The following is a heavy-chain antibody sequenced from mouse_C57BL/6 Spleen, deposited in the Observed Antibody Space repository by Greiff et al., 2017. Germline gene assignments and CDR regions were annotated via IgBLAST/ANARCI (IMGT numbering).Heavy chain of an antibody. CDR3: APDRFAY. V-gene: IGHV1-64*01. Sequence: QVHVKQPGAELVKPGASVKLSCKASGYTFTSYWMHWVKQRPGQGLEWIGMIHPNSGSTNDNEKFKSKATLTVDKSSSTAYMQLSSLTSEDSAVYYCAPDRFAYWGQGTRVTVSA. J-gene: IGHJ3*01. CDR1: GYTFTSYW. CDR2: IHPNSGST.